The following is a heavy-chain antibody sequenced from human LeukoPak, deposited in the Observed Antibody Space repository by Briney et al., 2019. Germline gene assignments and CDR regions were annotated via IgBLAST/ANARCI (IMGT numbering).Heavy chain of an antibody. J-gene: IGHJ4*02. V-gene: IGHV3-74*01. D-gene: IGHD3-10*01. Sequence: PGRSLRLSCAASGFTFSSYGMHWVRQAPGKGLVWVSRISSDGSSTIYADSVKGRFTISRDNAKNTLYLQMNSLRAEDTAVYYCARLGSGSTLDCWGQGILVTVSS. CDR1: GFTFSSYG. CDR2: ISSDGSST. CDR3: ARLGSGSTLDC.